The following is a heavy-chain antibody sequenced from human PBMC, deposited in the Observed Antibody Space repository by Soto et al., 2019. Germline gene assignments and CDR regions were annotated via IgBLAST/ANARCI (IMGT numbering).Heavy chain of an antibody. Sequence: ASVKVSSKAPGYAFNCYALSWVQQATGQGLEWMGWISAYNGNTNYAQKLQGRVTMTTDTSTSTAYMELRSLRSDDTAVYYCARVGDFWSGYHTSYNWFDPWRQGTPVTVSS. J-gene: IGHJ5*02. CDR3: ARVGDFWSGYHTSYNWFDP. CDR1: GYAFNCYA. V-gene: IGHV1-18*01. CDR2: ISAYNGNT. D-gene: IGHD3-3*01.